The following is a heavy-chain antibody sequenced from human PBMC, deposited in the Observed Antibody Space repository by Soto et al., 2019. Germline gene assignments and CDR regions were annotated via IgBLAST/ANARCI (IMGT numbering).Heavy chain of an antibody. CDR2: IYHSGST. CDR3: ARDGDGRMTTNPYYYNGMDV. D-gene: IGHD4-4*01. V-gene: IGHV4-38-2*02. J-gene: IGHJ6*02. Sequence: SETLSLTCAVSGYSISGGYYWGWIRQPPGKGLEWIGSIYHSGSTYYNPSLKSRVSISLDTSNYQFSLKLSSVTAADTAVYYCARDGDGRMTTNPYYYNGMDVWGPGTTVTVSS. CDR1: GYSISGGYY.